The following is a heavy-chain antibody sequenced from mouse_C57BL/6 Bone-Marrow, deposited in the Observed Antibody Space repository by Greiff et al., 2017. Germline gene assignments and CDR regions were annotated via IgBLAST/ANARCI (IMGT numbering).Heavy chain of an antibody. CDR3: TRHGGYYVYYFDY. D-gene: IGHD2-3*01. J-gene: IGHJ2*01. CDR1: GFTFSSYG. CDR2: ISSGGSYT. Sequence: EVHLVESGGDFVKPGGSLKLSCAASGFTFSSYGMSWVRQTPDKRLEWVATISSGGSYTYYPDSVKGRFTISRDNAKNTLYLQMSSLKSEDTAMFYCTRHGGYYVYYFDYWGQGTTLTVSS. V-gene: IGHV5-6*01.